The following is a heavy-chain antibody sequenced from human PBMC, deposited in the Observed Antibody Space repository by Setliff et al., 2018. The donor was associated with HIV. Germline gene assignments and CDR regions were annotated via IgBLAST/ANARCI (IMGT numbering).Heavy chain of an antibody. V-gene: IGHV1-2*04. CDR1: GYTFTDNY. CDR2: INSATGGT. J-gene: IGHJ4*02. D-gene: IGHD5-18*01. CDR3: ARGQVVGYTYSGIEL. Sequence: ASVKVSCKASGYTFTDNYIHWVRQAPGQGLEWMAWINSATGGTNYAQKFQGWVTMTRDTSISTAYMELSSLRSDDTAVYYCARGQVVGYTYSGIELWGQGTLVTVSS.